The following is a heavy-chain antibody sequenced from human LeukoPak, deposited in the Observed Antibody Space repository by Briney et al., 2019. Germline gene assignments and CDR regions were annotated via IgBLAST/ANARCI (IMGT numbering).Heavy chain of an antibody. V-gene: IGHV3-11*04. CDR3: ARLSAYYYGSFFYYYMDV. CDR1: GYSISSGYY. Sequence: LSLTCTVSGYSISSGYYWGWIRQPPGKGLEWVSYISGGGSTIYYADSVKGRFTISRDNAKNSVYLHMNSLRAEDTALYYCARLSAYYYGSFFYYYMDVWGKGTTVTVSS. CDR2: ISGGGSTI. D-gene: IGHD3-10*01. J-gene: IGHJ6*03.